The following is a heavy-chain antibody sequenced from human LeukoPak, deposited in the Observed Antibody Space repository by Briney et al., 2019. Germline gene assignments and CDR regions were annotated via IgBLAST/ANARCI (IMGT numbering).Heavy chain of an antibody. V-gene: IGHV3-48*04. D-gene: IGHD3-16*01. Sequence: PGGSLRLSCAVSGLTFSSYSMNWVRQAPGKGLEWLSYISSSGGTMYYADSVRGRFTISRDNAKNSLYLQMNSLRVEDTAMYYCTRGFDVSDYWGQGTVVTVSS. J-gene: IGHJ4*02. CDR2: ISSSGGTM. CDR3: TRGFDVSDY. CDR1: GLTFSSYS.